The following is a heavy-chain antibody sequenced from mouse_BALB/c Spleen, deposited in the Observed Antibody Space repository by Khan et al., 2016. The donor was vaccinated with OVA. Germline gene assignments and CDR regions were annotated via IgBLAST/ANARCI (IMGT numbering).Heavy chain of an antibody. D-gene: IGHD2-1*01. J-gene: IGHJ4*01. Sequence: EVQLVETGGGLVQPKGSLKLSCAASGFTFNTYAMNWVRQAPGKGLEWVARIRSKSNNYATYYADSVKDRFTISRDDSQSMLYLQMNKLKTEDTAMYYCVRRIYYYAMDYWGQGTSVTVSS. V-gene: IGHV10-1*02. CDR1: GFTFNTYA. CDR3: VRRIYYYAMDY. CDR2: IRSKSNNYAT.